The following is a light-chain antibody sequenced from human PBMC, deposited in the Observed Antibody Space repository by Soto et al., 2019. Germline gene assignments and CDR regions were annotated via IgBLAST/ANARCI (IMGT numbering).Light chain of an antibody. CDR1: QGIRSY. J-gene: IGKJ5*01. Sequence: IQLTQSPSSLSASVGYRVAITCRASQGIRSYLAWYQQKPGEAPKLLISIASILQSGVPSRFSGSGSGTDFVLTISSLQPEDSATYYCQQLDSIPITFGQGTRLEIK. CDR3: QQLDSIPIT. CDR2: IAS. V-gene: IGKV1-9*01.